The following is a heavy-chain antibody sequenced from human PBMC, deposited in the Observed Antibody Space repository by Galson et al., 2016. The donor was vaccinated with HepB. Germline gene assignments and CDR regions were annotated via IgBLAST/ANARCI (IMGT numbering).Heavy chain of an antibody. J-gene: IGHJ4*02. CDR1: GFIFSSYI. V-gene: IGHV3-48*02. Sequence: SLRLSCAASGFIFSSYIMNWVRQSPGKGLEWVSYISSSSSIVYYADSVKGRFTISRDNAKKSLYLQMNSLRDEDTAIYYCARDYSKDDSKSQFDHWGQGTLVTVSS. D-gene: IGHD1-26*01. CDR3: ARDYSKDDSKSQFDH. CDR2: ISSSSSIV.